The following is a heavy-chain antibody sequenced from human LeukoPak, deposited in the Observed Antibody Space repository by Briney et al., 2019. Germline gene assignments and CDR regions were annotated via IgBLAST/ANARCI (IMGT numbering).Heavy chain of an antibody. CDR2: ISYDGSNK. CDR1: GFIFSSYG. CDR3: AKDALIVATIYYYYGMDV. J-gene: IGHJ6*02. D-gene: IGHD5-12*01. Sequence: GGSLRLSCAASGFIFSSYGMHWVRQAPGKGLEWVAVISYDGSNKYYADSVKGRFTISRDNSKNTLYLQMNSLRAEDTAVYYCAKDALIVATIYYYYGMDVWGQGTTVTVSS. V-gene: IGHV3-30*18.